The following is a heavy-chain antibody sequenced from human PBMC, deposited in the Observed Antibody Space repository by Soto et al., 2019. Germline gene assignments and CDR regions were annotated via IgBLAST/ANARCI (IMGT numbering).Heavy chain of an antibody. CDR2: ISSSGSTI. D-gene: IGHD1-26*01. V-gene: IGHV3-48*03. J-gene: IGHJ3*02. CDR1: GFTFSSYE. CDR3: ARDQWEQLYAAFDI. Sequence: GGSLRLSCAASGFTFSSYEMNWVRQAPGKGLEWVSYISSSGSTIHYADSVKGRFTISRDNAKNSLYLQMNSLRAEDTAVYYCARDQWEQLYAAFDIWGQGTMVT.